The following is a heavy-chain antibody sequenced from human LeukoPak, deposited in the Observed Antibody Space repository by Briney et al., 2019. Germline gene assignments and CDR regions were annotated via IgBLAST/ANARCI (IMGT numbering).Heavy chain of an antibody. J-gene: IGHJ4*02. Sequence: ASVKVSCKASGYTFTDYALHWVRQAPGQRLEWMGWINPDNNDTKYSQKFQGRVSFTRDTSASTAYMELRSLRSQDTAVYYCATELVNWGQGTLATVSP. CDR2: INPDNNDT. V-gene: IGHV1-3*01. D-gene: IGHD2-8*02. CDR3: ATELVN. CDR1: GYTFTDYA.